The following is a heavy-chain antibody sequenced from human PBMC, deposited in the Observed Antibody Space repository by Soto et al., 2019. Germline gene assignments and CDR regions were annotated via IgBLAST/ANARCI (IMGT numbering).Heavy chain of an antibody. V-gene: IGHV3-23*01. CDR2: LPEIGTNT. D-gene: IGHD1-26*01. Sequence: GGSLRLSCAASGFTFSNYGMSWVRQAPGKGLEWVSALPEIGTNTYYADSVKGRFTISRDNSKNTLFLQINNLRAGDTAVYYCAKKSGVGATWYFDYWGQGTLVTVYS. CDR3: AKKSGVGATWYFDY. CDR1: GFTFSNYG. J-gene: IGHJ4*02.